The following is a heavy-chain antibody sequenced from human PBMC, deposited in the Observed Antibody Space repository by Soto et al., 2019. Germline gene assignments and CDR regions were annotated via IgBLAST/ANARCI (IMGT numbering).Heavy chain of an antibody. CDR2: IYEGGNT. J-gene: IGHJ3*02. CDR1: GGSISSSSYY. V-gene: IGHV4-39*07. Sequence: SETLSLTCTVSGGSISSSSYYWGWIRQPPGKGLEWIGHIYEGGNTYYTPSLESRVAISTDKSKNQFSLRLSSVTAADTAVYYCVRRSPEDAFDIWGQGTMVTVSS. CDR3: VRRSPEDAFDI.